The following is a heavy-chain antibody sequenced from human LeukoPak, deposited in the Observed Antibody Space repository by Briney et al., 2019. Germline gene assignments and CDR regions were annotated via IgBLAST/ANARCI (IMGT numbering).Heavy chain of an antibody. CDR1: GFTFSNYA. Sequence: GGSLRLSYAASGFTFSNYAMSWVRQAPGKGLDWVSIIGGSDSSTYYADSVKGRFTISRDNSKNTLYLQMNSLRAEDTAVYYCANEIRPNDYWGQGTQVTVSS. CDR2: IGGSDSST. CDR3: ANEIRPNDY. V-gene: IGHV3-23*01. J-gene: IGHJ4*02. D-gene: IGHD4-17*01.